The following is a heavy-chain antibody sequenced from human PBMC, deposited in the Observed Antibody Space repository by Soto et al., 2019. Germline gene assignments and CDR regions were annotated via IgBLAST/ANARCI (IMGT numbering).Heavy chain of an antibody. V-gene: IGHV1-69*13. J-gene: IGHJ6*02. CDR2: IIPILGTA. CDR3: ASRGYCSGGSCYQPLTDYYYGMDV. CDR1: GGTFSSYA. Sequence: SVKVSCKASGGTFSSYAISWVRQAPGQGLEWMGGIIPILGTANYAQKFQGRVTITADESTSTAYMELSSLRSEDTAVYYCASRGYCSGGSCYQPLTDYYYGMDVWGQGTTVTVSS. D-gene: IGHD2-15*01.